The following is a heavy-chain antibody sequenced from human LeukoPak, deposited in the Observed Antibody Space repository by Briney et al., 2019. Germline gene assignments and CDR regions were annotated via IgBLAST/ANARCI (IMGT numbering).Heavy chain of an antibody. V-gene: IGHV1-8*01. CDR3: ARALRHNYYYYYMDV. CDR1: GYTFTSYD. CDR2: MNPNSGNT. Sequence: ASVKVSCKASGYTFTSYDINWVRQAPGQGLEWMGWMNPNSGNTGYAQKFQGRVTMTRNTSISTAYMELSSLRSEDTAVYYCARALRHNYYYYYMDVWGKGTTVTVSS. J-gene: IGHJ6*03. D-gene: IGHD4-17*01.